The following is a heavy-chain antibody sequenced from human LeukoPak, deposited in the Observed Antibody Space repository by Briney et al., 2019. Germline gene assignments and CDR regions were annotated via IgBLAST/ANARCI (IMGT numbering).Heavy chain of an antibody. CDR3: ARDRRSEGGVRASFDY. D-gene: IGHD3-10*01. Sequence: SETLSLTCTVSGGSISSGSYYWSWIRQPPGKGLEWIGEINHSGSTNYNPSLKSRVTISVDTSKNQFSLKLSSVTAADTAVYYCARDRRSEGGVRASFDYWGQGTLVTVSS. CDR2: INHSGST. J-gene: IGHJ4*02. CDR1: GGSISSGSYY. V-gene: IGHV4-39*07.